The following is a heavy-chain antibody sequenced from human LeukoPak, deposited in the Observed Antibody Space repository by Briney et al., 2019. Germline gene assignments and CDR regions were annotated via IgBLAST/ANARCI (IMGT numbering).Heavy chain of an antibody. J-gene: IGHJ5*02. Sequence: GGSLRLSCATSGFTFSSYAMHWVRQAPGKGLEWVAVISYDGSNKYYADSVKGRFTISRDNSKNALYLQMNSLRAEDTAVYYCARIVGAIAQNWFDPWGQGTLVTVSS. CDR2: ISYDGSNK. V-gene: IGHV3-30*04. D-gene: IGHD1-26*01. CDR1: GFTFSSYA. CDR3: ARIVGAIAQNWFDP.